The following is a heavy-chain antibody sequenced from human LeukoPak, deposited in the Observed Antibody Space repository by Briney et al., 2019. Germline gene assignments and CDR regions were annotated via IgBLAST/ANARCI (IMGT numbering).Heavy chain of an antibody. CDR1: GFTFRNFA. Sequence: GGSLRLSCAASGFTFRNFAMHWVRQAPGKGLEWMSVISYDGSNKYFAESVKGRFTISRDNSKNTLYLQMNSLRADDTAVYYCAMKAVPRPRLYDAFDFWGQGTVVTVSS. V-gene: IGHV3-30*04. D-gene: IGHD2-2*02. CDR3: AMKAVPRPRLYDAFDF. CDR2: ISYDGSNK. J-gene: IGHJ3*01.